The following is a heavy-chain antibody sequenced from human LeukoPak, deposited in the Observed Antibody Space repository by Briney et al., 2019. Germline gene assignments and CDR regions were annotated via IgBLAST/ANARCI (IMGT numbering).Heavy chain of an antibody. CDR2: IYYTGST. Sequence: KPSETLSLTCTVSGGSISSNSYYWGWIRQPPGKGLEWIGRIYYTGSTYYNPSLKSRVTISVYTSKNQFSLKLSSVTAADTAVYSCARLRRYDYGDYVPRGYFDYWGQGTLVTVTS. CDR1: GGSISSNSYY. CDR3: ARLRRYDYGDYVPRGYFDY. V-gene: IGHV4-39*01. J-gene: IGHJ4*02. D-gene: IGHD4-17*01.